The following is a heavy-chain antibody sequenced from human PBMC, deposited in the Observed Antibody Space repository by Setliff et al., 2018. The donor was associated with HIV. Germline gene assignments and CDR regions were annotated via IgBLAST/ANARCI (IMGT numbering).Heavy chain of an antibody. Sequence: PSETLSLTCTVSGGSISSSSYYWGWIRQPPGKGLEWIGYMYYSGYTNYNPSLKSRVTISVDTSKNQFSLRLTSVTAADTAVYYCARAPPGIQNDAFDVWGQGTMVTVSS. V-gene: IGHV4-61*05. J-gene: IGHJ3*01. CDR1: GGSISSSSYY. CDR3: ARAPPGIQNDAFDV. CDR2: MYYSGYT.